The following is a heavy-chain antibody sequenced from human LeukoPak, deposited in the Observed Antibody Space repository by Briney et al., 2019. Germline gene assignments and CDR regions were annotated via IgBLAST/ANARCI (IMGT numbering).Heavy chain of an antibody. CDR3: ARALGGYSGYDSWGY. J-gene: IGHJ4*02. D-gene: IGHD5-12*01. Sequence: SSETLSLTCAVSGVSLSGYYWGWIRQTPGKGLEWIGEINHSGGTNYNPSLKSRFTISVDTSKNQFSLKLSSVTAADTAVYYCARALGGYSGYDSWGYWDQGTLVTVSS. V-gene: IGHV4-34*01. CDR1: GVSLSGYY. CDR2: INHSGGT.